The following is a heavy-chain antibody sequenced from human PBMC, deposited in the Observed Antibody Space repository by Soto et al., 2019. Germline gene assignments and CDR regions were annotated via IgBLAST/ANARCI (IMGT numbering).Heavy chain of an antibody. CDR2: ISYDGSNK. J-gene: IGHJ4*02. D-gene: IGHD6-19*01. V-gene: IGHV3-30*18. CDR1: GFTFSSYG. Sequence: GGSLRLSCAASGFTFSSYGMHWVRQAPGKGLEWVAVISYDGSNKYYADSVKGRFTISRDNSKNTLYLQMNSLRAEDTAVYYCAKDGGKAVAGIDYWGQGT. CDR3: AKDGGKAVAGIDY.